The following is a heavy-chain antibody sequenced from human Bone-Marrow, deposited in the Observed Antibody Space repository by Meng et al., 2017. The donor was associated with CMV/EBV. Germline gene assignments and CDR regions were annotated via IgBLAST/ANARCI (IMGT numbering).Heavy chain of an antibody. D-gene: IGHD3-3*01. Sequence: SVKVSCKASGGTFSSYAISWVRRAPGQGLEWMGGIIPTFDMTKYAQKFQGRLTIVADKATSTAYMELSGLSSEDTAVYYCARETRRRFWRGQTGNGMDVWGQGTAVTVYS. CDR2: IIPTFDMT. CDR1: GGTFSSYA. J-gene: IGHJ6*02. CDR3: ARETRRRFWRGQTGNGMDV. V-gene: IGHV1-69*10.